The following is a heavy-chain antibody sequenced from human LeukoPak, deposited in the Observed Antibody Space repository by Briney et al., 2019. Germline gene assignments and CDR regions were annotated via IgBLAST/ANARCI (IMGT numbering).Heavy chain of an antibody. V-gene: IGHV4-34*01. D-gene: IGHD1-14*01. CDR2: IYHSGST. CDR1: GGSIRGYY. Sequence: TSETLSLTCNVSGGSIRGYYWSWIRQPPGKGLEWIGEIYHSGSTNYNPSLKSRVTISVDKSKNQFSLKLSSVTAADTAVYYCARVEGLGGRKIDYWGQGTLVTVSS. J-gene: IGHJ4*02. CDR3: ARVEGLGGRKIDY.